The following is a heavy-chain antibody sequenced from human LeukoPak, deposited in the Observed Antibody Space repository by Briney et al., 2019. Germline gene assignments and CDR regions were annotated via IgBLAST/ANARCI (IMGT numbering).Heavy chain of an antibody. V-gene: IGHV3-7*03. CDR1: GFTFSSYW. D-gene: IGHD3-10*01. CDR3: ASRDGSGSYYRYFDY. Sequence: GGSLRLSCAASGFTFSSYWMSWVRQAPGKGLEWVANIKQDGSGKYYVDSVKGRFTISRDNAKNSLYLQMKSLRAEDTAVYYCASRDGSGSYYRYFDYWGQGTLVTVSS. CDR2: IKQDGSGK. J-gene: IGHJ4*02.